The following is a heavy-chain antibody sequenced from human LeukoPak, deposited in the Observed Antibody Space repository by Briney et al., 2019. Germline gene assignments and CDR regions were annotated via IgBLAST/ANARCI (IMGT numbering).Heavy chain of an antibody. CDR1: GFTFSSYG. J-gene: IGHJ4*02. CDR3: ARDKWFGDYVIGY. CDR2: IWYDGSNK. V-gene: IGHV3-33*08. Sequence: AGGSLRLSCAASGFTFSSYGMHWVRQAPGRGLEWVAVIWYDGSNKYYADSVKGRFTISRDNSKNTLYLQMNSLRAEDTAVYYCARDKWFGDYVIGYWGQGTLVTVSS. D-gene: IGHD3-10*01.